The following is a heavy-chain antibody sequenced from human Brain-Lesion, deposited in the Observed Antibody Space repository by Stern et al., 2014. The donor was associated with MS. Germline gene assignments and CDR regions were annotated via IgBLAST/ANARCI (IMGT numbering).Heavy chain of an antibody. CDR2: VSYDGSNK. Sequence: QVQLVQSGGGVVQPGRPLRLSCVAYGFTFGSCAMHWVRQAPGKGLEWVAGVSYDGSNKYYADSVKGRFTISRDNSQNTLYMQMSSLRPEDTAVYYCAKDRQYLTYFFDHWGQGSLVTVSS. V-gene: IGHV3-30*18. CDR3: AKDRQYLTYFFDH. J-gene: IGHJ5*02. CDR1: GFTFGSCA. D-gene: IGHD2/OR15-2a*01.